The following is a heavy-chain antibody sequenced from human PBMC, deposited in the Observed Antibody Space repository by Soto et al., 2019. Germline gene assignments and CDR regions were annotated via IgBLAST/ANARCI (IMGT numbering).Heavy chain of an antibody. Sequence: QVQVQESGPGLVKPSETLSLTCTVSGGSISSYYVSWIRQSAGKGLEWIGRIDTSGTTNYNPSLKSRVTMSVDASKNHFSLNLSSVTAADTAVYYCARGPRGYVYSHGMDVWGQGTTVTVSS. CDR1: GGSISSYY. J-gene: IGHJ6*02. CDR3: ARGPRGYVYSHGMDV. D-gene: IGHD2-21*01. CDR2: IDTSGTT. V-gene: IGHV4-4*07.